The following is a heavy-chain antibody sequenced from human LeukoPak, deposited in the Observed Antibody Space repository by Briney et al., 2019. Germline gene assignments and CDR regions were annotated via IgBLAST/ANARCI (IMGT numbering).Heavy chain of an antibody. Sequence: ASVKVSFKASGYTFARYDINWVRQAPGQGPEWMGWMNPNSGNTAYAQKFQGRITMTRSPSTSTAYMELRSLRSEDTAVYYCARYPPAIPNDYWGQGTLVTVSS. CDR3: ARYPPAIPNDY. D-gene: IGHD2-2*02. CDR2: MNPNSGNT. J-gene: IGHJ4*02. V-gene: IGHV1-8*01. CDR1: GYTFARYD.